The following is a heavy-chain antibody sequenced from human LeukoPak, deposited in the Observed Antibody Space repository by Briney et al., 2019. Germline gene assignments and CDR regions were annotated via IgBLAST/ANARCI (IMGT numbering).Heavy chain of an antibody. V-gene: IGHV3-53*01. CDR1: GFTVSSNY. J-gene: IGHJ4*02. CDR2: IYSGGST. D-gene: IGHD6-6*01. CDR3: ARKCSSSPFGY. Sequence: PGGSLSLSCAASGFTVSSNYMSWVRQAPGKGLEWVSVIYSGGSTYYADSVKGRFTISRDNSKNTLYLQMNSLRAEDTAVYYCARKCSSSPFGYWGQGTLVTVSS.